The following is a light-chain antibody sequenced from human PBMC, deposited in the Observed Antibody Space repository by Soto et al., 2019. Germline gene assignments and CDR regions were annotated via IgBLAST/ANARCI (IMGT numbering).Light chain of an antibody. Sequence: QSALTQPASVSGSPGQSITISCTGTSSDVGGYNYISWYQQHPGTSPKLMIYDVSNRPSGVSNRFSGSKSGNTASLIISGLQAEDEGDYYCSSYTARSTLVFGGGTKLTVL. J-gene: IGLJ2*01. V-gene: IGLV2-14*01. CDR3: SSYTARSTLV. CDR1: SSDVGGYNY. CDR2: DVS.